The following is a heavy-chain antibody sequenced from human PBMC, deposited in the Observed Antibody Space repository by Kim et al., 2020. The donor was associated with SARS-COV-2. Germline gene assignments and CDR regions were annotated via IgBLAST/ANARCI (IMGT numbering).Heavy chain of an antibody. V-gene: IGHV3-21*01. CDR1: GFTFSSYT. J-gene: IGHJ4*01. D-gene: IGHD6-13*01. Sequence: GGSLRLSCAASGFTFSSYTMNWVRQAPGKGLEWVSSISSSSSYINYADSVKGRFTISRDNAKNSLYLQMNSLRAEDTAVYYCARDPRGSSWNSYFDYWG. CDR2: ISSSSSYI. CDR3: ARDPRGSSWNSYFDY.